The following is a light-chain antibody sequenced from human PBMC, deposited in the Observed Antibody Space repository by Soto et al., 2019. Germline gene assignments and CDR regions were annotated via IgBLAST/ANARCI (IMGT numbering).Light chain of an antibody. CDR3: QQYSHLIT. J-gene: IGKJ5*01. V-gene: IGKV1-33*01. Sequence: DIQIYQSPSSLSASEGDRVTITCQASQDISNYLNWYQQKLGKAPKLLIYDASNLETGAPSRFSGSGSGTDFTFTISSLQPEDIATYYCQQYSHLITFGQGTLLEIK. CDR2: DAS. CDR1: QDISNY.